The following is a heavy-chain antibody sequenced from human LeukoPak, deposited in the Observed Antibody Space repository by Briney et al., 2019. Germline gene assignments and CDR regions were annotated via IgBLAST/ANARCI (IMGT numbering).Heavy chain of an antibody. CDR1: GGSISSSTYY. J-gene: IGHJ4*02. V-gene: IGHV4-39*07. CDR2: IYYSGST. CDR3: ARGSYTSTYSFDY. Sequence: SETLSLTCTVSGGSISSSTYYWGWIRQPPGKGLEWIGSIYYSGSTYYNPSLKSRVTISVHTSKNQFSLKLSSVTAADTAVYYCARGSYTSTYSFDYWGQGTLVTVSS. D-gene: IGHD6-13*01.